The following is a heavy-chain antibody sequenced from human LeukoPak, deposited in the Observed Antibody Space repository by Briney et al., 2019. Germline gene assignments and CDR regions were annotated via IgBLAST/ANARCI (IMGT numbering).Heavy chain of an antibody. CDR2: ISAYNGNT. Sequence: GASVKVSCKASGYTFISYGISWVRQAPGQGLEWMGWISAYNGNTNCAQKLQGRVTMTTDTSTSTAYMELRSLRSDDTAVYYCARGEASSGWYFFDYWGQGTLVTVSS. CDR3: ARGEASSGWYFFDY. D-gene: IGHD6-19*01. CDR1: GYTFISYG. J-gene: IGHJ4*02. V-gene: IGHV1-18*01.